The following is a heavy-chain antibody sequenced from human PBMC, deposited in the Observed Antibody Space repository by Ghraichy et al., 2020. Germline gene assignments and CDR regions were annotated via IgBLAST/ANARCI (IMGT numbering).Heavy chain of an antibody. CDR3: ARNWNDWGCFDP. Sequence: GGSLRLSCAASGFTFSSYSMSWVRQAPGKGLEWVSGISGSGGSTYYADSVKGRFTISRDNLKNTLYLQMNSLRAEDMAVYYCARNWNDWGCFDPWGQGTLVTVSS. CDR2: ISGSGGST. CDR1: GFTFSSYS. J-gene: IGHJ5*02. V-gene: IGHV3-23*01. D-gene: IGHD1-1*01.